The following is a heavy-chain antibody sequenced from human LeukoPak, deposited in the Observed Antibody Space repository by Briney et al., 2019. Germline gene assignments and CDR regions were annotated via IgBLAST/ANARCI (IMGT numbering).Heavy chain of an antibody. D-gene: IGHD3-3*01. CDR2: INPNSGGT. J-gene: IGHJ5*02. Sequence: ASVKVSCKASGYTFTGYYMHWVRQAPGQGLEWMGRINPNSGGTNYAQKFQGRVTMTRDTSISTAYMELSRLRYDDTAVYYCARDPRITIFGVVMGNWFDPWGQGTLVTVSS. CDR1: GYTFTGYY. CDR3: ARDPRITIFGVVMGNWFDP. V-gene: IGHV1-2*06.